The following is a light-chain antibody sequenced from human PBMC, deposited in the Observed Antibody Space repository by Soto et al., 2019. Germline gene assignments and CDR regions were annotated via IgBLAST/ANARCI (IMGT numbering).Light chain of an antibody. Sequence: EIVLTQSPAPLSLSPGERATLSCRASPSVSSYLAWYQQKPAQAPRLLIYDASNRATGIPARFSGSGSGTAFTLTISILEPEDFAAYYCQQRSNWPTVGGGTKVEIK. CDR2: DAS. CDR3: QQRSNWPT. CDR1: PSVSSY. V-gene: IGKV3-11*01. J-gene: IGKJ4*01.